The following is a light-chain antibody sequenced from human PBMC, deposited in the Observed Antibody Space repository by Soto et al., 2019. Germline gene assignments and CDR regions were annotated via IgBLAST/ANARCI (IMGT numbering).Light chain of an antibody. CDR2: DVS. Sequence: QSALTQPASVSGSPGQSITLSCTGTSSDVGTYNYVSWYQQHAGKVPKLMIYDVSNRPSGVSDRFSGSKSGNTASLTISGLQADDEADYYCTSYTSSITLVFGGGTKLTVL. CDR3: TSYTSSITLV. J-gene: IGLJ2*01. V-gene: IGLV2-14*01. CDR1: SSDVGTYNY.